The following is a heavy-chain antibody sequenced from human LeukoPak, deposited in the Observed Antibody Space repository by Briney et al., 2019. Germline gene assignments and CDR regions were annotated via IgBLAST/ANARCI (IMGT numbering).Heavy chain of an antibody. CDR1: GDSISIGDYR. CDR3: AKGVGWANSCYHY. J-gene: IGHJ4*02. D-gene: IGHD2-15*01. V-gene: IGHV4-30-4*01. Sequence: PSETLSLTCSVSGDSISIGDYRWSWIRQSPGKGLEWIGYIYYIGTAYYNPSLRSRVALSADTSKNQFSLKLSSVTAADTAVYYCAKGVGWANSCYHYWGQGTLVTVSS. CDR2: IYYIGTA.